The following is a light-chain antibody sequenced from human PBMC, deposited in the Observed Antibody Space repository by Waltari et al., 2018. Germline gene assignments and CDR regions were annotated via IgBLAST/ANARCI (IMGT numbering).Light chain of an antibody. CDR3: QQYGDTSRPWWA. Sequence: EIVLTQSPGTLSLSPGERATLSCRASQSVASNYLAWYQQKPGQAPSLLIYATSTRAPGIPDRFSGSGSGTDFTLTISRLEPEDFAVYYCQQYGDTSRPWWAFGQGTKVEI. CDR2: ATS. CDR1: QSVASNY. V-gene: IGKV3-20*01. J-gene: IGKJ1*01.